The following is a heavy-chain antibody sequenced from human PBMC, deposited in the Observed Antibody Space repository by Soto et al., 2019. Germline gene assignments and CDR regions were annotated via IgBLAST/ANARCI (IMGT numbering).Heavy chain of an antibody. J-gene: IGHJ3*02. D-gene: IGHD3-10*01. Sequence: GASVKVSCKASGYTFTSYYMHWARQAPGQGLEWMGIINPSGGSTSYAQKFQGRVTMTRDTSTSTVYMELSSLRSEDTAVYYCASSADGAAFDIWGQGTMVTVSS. CDR1: GYTFTSYY. CDR2: INPSGGST. CDR3: ASSADGAAFDI. V-gene: IGHV1-46*01.